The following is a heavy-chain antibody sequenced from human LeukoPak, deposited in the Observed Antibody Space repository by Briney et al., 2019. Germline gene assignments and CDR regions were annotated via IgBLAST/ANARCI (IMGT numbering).Heavy chain of an antibody. V-gene: IGHV3-66*01. Sequence: PGGSLRLSCAASGFTVSSNCMTWVRQAPGKGLEWVSVIYSVGGTLYAEYVKGRVAFSRDNTNNRMYLQRNRLRAEETAVYYCGGGPSVAGRGGEYWGQGELVTASS. CDR2: IYSVGGT. CDR3: GGGPSVAGRGGEY. CDR1: GFTVSSNC. J-gene: IGHJ4*02. D-gene: IGHD6-6*01.